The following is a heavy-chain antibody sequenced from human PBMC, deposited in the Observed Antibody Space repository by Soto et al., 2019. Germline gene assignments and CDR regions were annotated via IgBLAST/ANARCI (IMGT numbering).Heavy chain of an antibody. D-gene: IGHD3-10*01. J-gene: IGHJ5*02. CDR3: ARGNTMVRANENWFDP. CDR1: GFTFSSYW. Sequence: EVKLVESGGGLVQPGGSLRLSCAASGFTFSSYWMHWVRQAPGKGLVWVSRINSDGSSTSYADSVKGRFTISRDNAKNTLYLQMNSLRAEDTAVYYCARGNTMVRANENWFDPWGQGTLVTVSS. V-gene: IGHV3-74*01. CDR2: INSDGSST.